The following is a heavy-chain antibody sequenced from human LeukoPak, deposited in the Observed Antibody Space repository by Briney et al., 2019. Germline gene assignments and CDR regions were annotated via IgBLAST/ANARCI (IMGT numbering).Heavy chain of an antibody. D-gene: IGHD4-23*01. CDR1: GFTLSSYT. V-gene: IGHV3-30-3*01. CDR2: ISFDGSNK. Sequence: GGSLRLSCAASGFTLSSYTIDWVRQAPGKGLERVAVISFDGSNKYYADSVKGRFSISRDNSKNTLYLQMNSLGAEDTAVYYCARGGNPRDGPDYWGQGTLVTVSS. J-gene: IGHJ4*02. CDR3: ARGGNPRDGPDY.